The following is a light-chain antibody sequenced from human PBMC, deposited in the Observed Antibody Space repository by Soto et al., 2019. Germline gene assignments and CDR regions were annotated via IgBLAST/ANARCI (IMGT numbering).Light chain of an antibody. V-gene: IGKV1-5*03. Sequence: DIQITQSPFTLTASVGDRVTITCRASQSIDRWVAWYQQKPGKAPKLLIYKASSLESGVPSRFSGSGSGTEFTLTISSLQSDDFATYYCQQYNTYVTFGGGTKVDIK. CDR1: QSIDRW. J-gene: IGKJ4*01. CDR3: QQYNTYVT. CDR2: KAS.